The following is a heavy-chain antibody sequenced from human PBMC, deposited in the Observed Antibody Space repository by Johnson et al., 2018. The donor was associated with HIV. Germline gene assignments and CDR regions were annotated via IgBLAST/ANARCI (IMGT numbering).Heavy chain of an antibody. CDR3: ATGGSIGYFDWLSNFDI. CDR1: GFTFSNAW. V-gene: IGHV3-15*01. CDR2: IKSKTDGGTT. D-gene: IGHD3-9*01. Sequence: VQLVESGGGVVQPGGSLRLSCAASGFTFSNAWMSWVRQAPGKGLEWVGRIKSKTDGGTTDYAAPVKGRFTISRDNSKNTLDLQMGSRRTEDMAVYYCATGGSIGYFDWLSNFDIWGQGTIVTVSS. J-gene: IGHJ3*02.